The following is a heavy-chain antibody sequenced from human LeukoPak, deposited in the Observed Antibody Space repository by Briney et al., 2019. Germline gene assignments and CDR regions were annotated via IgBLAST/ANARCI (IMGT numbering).Heavy chain of an antibody. D-gene: IGHD1-26*01. CDR3: ATDLGGSYAGLDP. V-gene: IGHV1-24*01. CDR1: GYTLTELS. Sequence: ASVKVSCKVSGYTLTELSMYWVRQAPGKGLEWMGGFDPEDGETIYAQKFPGRVTMTEDTSTDTAYMELSSLRSEDTAVYYCATDLGGSYAGLDPWGQGTLVTVSS. J-gene: IGHJ5*02. CDR2: FDPEDGET.